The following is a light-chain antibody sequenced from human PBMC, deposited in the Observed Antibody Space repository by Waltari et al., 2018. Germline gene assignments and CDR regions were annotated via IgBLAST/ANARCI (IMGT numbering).Light chain of an antibody. CDR2: GAS. J-gene: IGKJ4*01. CDR3: QHYGTSPEVT. Sequence: EIVLTQSPGTLSLSPGERATLSCRASQSVSSSSLAWYQQKPDQAPRLVIYGASSRATGIPDRFSGSGSGTDFTLTISRLEPEDFAVYYCQHYGTSPEVTFGGGTKVEIK. CDR1: QSVSSSS. V-gene: IGKV3-20*01.